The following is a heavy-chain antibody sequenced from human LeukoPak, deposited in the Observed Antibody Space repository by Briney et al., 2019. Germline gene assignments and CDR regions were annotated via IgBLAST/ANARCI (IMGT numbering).Heavy chain of an antibody. J-gene: IGHJ4*02. Sequence: GGSLRLSCAASGFTFSSYAMSWVRQAPGKGLEWVSAISGSGGSTYYADSVKGRFTISRDNSKNTLYLQMNSLRAEDTAVYYCAKTPRVTMVVVVIGYFDYWGQGTLVIVSS. CDR1: GFTFSSYA. V-gene: IGHV3-23*01. CDR3: AKTPRVTMVVVVIGYFDY. CDR2: ISGSGGST. D-gene: IGHD3-22*01.